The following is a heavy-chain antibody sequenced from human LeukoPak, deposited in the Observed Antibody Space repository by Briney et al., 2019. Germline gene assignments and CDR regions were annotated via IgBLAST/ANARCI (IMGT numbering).Heavy chain of an antibody. D-gene: IGHD3-10*01. CDR1: GGSISSYY. Sequence: SETLSLTCTVSGGSISSYYWTWIRQPPGKGLEYIGYVFYSGSTNYNPSLKSRITISVDTSKSHFSLRLTSVTAADTAIYYCARGGVLGQSAFDIWGHGTLVTVSS. J-gene: IGHJ3*02. CDR3: ARGGVLGQSAFDI. V-gene: IGHV4-59*01. CDR2: VFYSGST.